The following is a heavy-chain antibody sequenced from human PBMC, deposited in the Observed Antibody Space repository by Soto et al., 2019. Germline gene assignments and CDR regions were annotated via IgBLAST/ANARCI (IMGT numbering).Heavy chain of an antibody. CDR2: IYYSGST. V-gene: IGHV4-39*01. D-gene: IGHD3-22*01. CDR1: GGSISSSSYY. Sequence: PSETLSLTCTVSGGSISSSSYYWGWISQPPGKGLEWIGSIYYSGSTYYNPSLKSRVTISVDTSKNQFSLKLSSVTAADTAVYYCASMTRVCLSYYDSSGYHYYWGQGTLVTVSS. CDR3: ASMTRVCLSYYDSSGYHYY. J-gene: IGHJ4*02.